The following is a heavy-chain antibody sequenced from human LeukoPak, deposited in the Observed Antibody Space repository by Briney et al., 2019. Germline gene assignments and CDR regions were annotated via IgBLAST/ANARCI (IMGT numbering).Heavy chain of an antibody. Sequence: PAASVKVSCKASGYTFTGYYMHWVRQAPGQGLEWMGWINPNSGGTNYAQKFQGWVTMTRDTSISTAYMELSRLRSDDTAVYYCARDRLRPDGGGMDVWGQGTTVTVSS. CDR2: INPNSGGT. V-gene: IGHV1-2*04. J-gene: IGHJ6*02. CDR1: GYTFTGYY. D-gene: IGHD4-23*01. CDR3: ARDRLRPDGGGMDV.